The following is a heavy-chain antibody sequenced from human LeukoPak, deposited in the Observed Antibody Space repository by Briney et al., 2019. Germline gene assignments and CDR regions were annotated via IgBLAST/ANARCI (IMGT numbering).Heavy chain of an antibody. CDR3: TATNDYYDSSGDYYNLNFDY. D-gene: IGHD3-22*01. V-gene: IGHV3-23*01. CDR2: ISGSSGRT. Sequence: GGSLRLSCAASGFTFSTYALTWVRQAPGKGLEWVSSISGSSGRTYCADSVKGRFTISRDDSKNTLYLQMNSLKTEDTAVYYCTATNDYYDSSGDYYNLNFDYWGQGTLVTVSS. J-gene: IGHJ4*02. CDR1: GFTFSTYA.